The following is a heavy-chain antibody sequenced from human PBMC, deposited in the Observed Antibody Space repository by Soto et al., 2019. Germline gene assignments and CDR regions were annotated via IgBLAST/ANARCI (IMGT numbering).Heavy chain of an antibody. J-gene: IGHJ6*02. CDR3: ARAAAYFYHYYYAMDV. CDR2: ISHDGSGK. CDR1: RFTFSSYA. D-gene: IGHD6-13*01. Sequence: QVQLVESGGGVVQPGKSLRLSCAASRFTFSSYAMDWVRQAPGKGLEWVAVISHDGSGKYYGDSVKGRFTISRDNPKNTVYLQMNSLRPEDTAVYYCARAAAYFYHYYYAMDVWGQGTAVTVSS. V-gene: IGHV3-30-3*01.